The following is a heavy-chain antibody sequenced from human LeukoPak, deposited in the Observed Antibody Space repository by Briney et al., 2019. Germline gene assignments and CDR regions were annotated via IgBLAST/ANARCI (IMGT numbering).Heavy chain of an antibody. V-gene: IGHV3-23*01. CDR3: AKGGIQLWFPGVY. CDR1: GFTFSSYA. Sequence: GGSLRLSCAASGFTFSSYAMSWVRQAPGKGLEWVSAISGSGGSTYYADSVKGRFTISRDNSKNTLYLQMSSLRAEDTAVYYCAKGGIQLWFPGVYWGQGTLVTVSS. CDR2: ISGSGGST. J-gene: IGHJ4*02. D-gene: IGHD5-18*01.